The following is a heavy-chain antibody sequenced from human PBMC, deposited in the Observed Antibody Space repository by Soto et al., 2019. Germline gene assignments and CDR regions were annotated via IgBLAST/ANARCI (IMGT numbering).Heavy chain of an antibody. CDR2: INPNSGGT. V-gene: IGHV1-2*02. D-gene: IGHD3-22*01. CDR1: GYTFTAYY. CDR3: ARGDFDSSANYYAGWFDP. J-gene: IGHJ5*02. Sequence: ASVKVSCKASGYTFTAYYMHWLRQAPGQGLEWMGWINPNSGGTKYAQRFQGRVTMTNDTSISTAYMELSRLGSDDTAVYYCARGDFDSSANYYAGWFDPWGQGTLVTVSS.